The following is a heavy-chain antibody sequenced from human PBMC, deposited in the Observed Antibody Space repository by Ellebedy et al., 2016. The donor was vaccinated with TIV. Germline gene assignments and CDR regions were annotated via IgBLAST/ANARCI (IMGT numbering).Heavy chain of an antibody. CDR2: INLKSGGT. J-gene: IGHJ4*02. CDR1: RYTFSDYY. CDR3: ARDSEEAVQDY. D-gene: IGHD2-15*01. Sequence: ASVKVSXKTSRYTFSDYYMHWVRQAPGQGLEWMGWINLKSGGTNYAQKLQGRVTMTTDTSTSTAYMELRSLRSDDTAVYYCARDSEEAVQDYWGQGTLVTVSS. V-gene: IGHV1-2*02.